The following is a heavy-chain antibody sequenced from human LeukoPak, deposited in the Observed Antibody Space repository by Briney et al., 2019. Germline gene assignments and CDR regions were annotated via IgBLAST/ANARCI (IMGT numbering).Heavy chain of an antibody. CDR1: GGSFSGYY. Sequence: SETLSLTCAVYGGSFSGYYWSWIRQPPGKGLEWIGEINHSGSTNYNPSLKSRVTISVDTSKNQFSLKLSSVTAADTAVYYCARAAVRGVIITLPYYFDYWGQGTLVTVSS. V-gene: IGHV4-34*01. CDR3: ARAAVRGVIITLPYYFDY. CDR2: INHSGST. D-gene: IGHD3-10*01. J-gene: IGHJ4*02.